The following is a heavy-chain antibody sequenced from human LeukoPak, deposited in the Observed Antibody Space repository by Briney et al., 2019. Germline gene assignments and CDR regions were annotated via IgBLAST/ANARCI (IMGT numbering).Heavy chain of an antibody. CDR3: ARGPVDYYYDSSGYYEGYFDY. CDR2: INPNSGGT. CDR1: GYTFTGYY. J-gene: IGHJ4*02. Sequence: ASVTVSFKASGYTFTGYYIPWVGQGPGQGLEWMGWINPNSGGTNYAQKLPGRVTMTTDTSTSTAYMELRSLRSDDTAVYYCARGPVDYYYDSSGYYEGYFDYWGQGTLVTVSS. V-gene: IGHV1-2*02. D-gene: IGHD3-22*01.